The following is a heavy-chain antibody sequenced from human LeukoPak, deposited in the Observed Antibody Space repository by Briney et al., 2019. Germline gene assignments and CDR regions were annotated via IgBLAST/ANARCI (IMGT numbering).Heavy chain of an antibody. D-gene: IGHD6-19*01. CDR3: ARDGGIAVAAPMTYYYYYMDV. V-gene: IGHV1-69*05. Sequence: SVKVSCKASGGTFSSYAISWVRQAPGQGLEWMGGIIPIFGTANYAQKFQGRVTMTRDMSTSTVYMELSSLRSEDTAVYYCARDGGIAVAAPMTYYYYYMDVWGKGTTVTVSS. J-gene: IGHJ6*03. CDR2: IIPIFGTA. CDR1: GGTFSSYA.